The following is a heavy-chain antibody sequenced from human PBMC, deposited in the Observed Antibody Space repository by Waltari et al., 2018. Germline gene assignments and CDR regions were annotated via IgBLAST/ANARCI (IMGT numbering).Heavy chain of an antibody. CDR3: TGGAVTGTDF. D-gene: IGHD6-13*01. J-gene: IGHJ4*02. CDR2: IRSKPNNYAT. Sequence: EVQVVESGGGLVQPGGSLRLPCAASGFTFSGSTIHWVRQTSGKGLEWIGRIRSKPNNYATRYTASVEGRFTISRDDSESTAYLQMSSLMTEDTAVYYCTGGAVTGTDFWGQGTLVTVSS. CDR1: GFTFSGST. V-gene: IGHV3-73*01.